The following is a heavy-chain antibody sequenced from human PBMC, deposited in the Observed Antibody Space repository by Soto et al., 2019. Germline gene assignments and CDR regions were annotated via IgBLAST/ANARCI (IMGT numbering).Heavy chain of an antibody. CDR1: GGSISSYY. CDR3: ARDESLEGWIAVAGTDY. D-gene: IGHD6-19*01. CDR2: IYISGST. J-gene: IGHJ4*02. Sequence: QVQLQESGPGLVKPSETLSLICTVSGGSISSYYWSWIRQPAGKGLEWIGRIYISGSTNYNPSLKNRVTMSVDTSKTRFSVKQSSVTAADTAVYYCARDESLEGWIAVAGTDYWGQGTLVTVSS. V-gene: IGHV4-4*07.